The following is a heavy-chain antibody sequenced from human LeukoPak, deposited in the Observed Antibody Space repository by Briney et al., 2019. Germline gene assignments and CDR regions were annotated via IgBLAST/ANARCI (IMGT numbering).Heavy chain of an antibody. Sequence: SETLSLTCAVSGGSITTTNWWSWVRQPPGKGLEWIGEVHLNGATNYNPSLESRFSMPIDKSNNHLSLEVTSVTAADTAMYYCTRESGAFSPFGFWGQGTLVTVSS. CDR1: GGSITTTNW. J-gene: IGHJ4*02. D-gene: IGHD1-26*01. V-gene: IGHV4-4*02. CDR2: VHLNGAT. CDR3: TRESGAFSPFGF.